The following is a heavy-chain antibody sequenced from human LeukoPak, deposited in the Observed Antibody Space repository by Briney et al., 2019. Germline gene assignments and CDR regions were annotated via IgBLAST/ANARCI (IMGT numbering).Heavy chain of an antibody. J-gene: IGHJ6*02. CDR1: GSSFKTYA. D-gene: IGHD3-3*01. CDR2: ISSSGDTP. V-gene: IGHV3-23*01. CDR3: ARAPTTDFWSGYNYYYYGMDV. Sequence: GGSLRLSCVASGSSFKTYAMSWVRQAPGMGLEWVSAISSSGDTPYYADSVKGRVVISRDNSKNTLYLQMNSLRAEDTAVYYCARAPTTDFWSGYNYYYYGMDVWGQGTTVTVSS.